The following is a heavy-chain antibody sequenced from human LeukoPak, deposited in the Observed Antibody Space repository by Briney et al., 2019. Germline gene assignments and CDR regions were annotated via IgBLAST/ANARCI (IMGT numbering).Heavy chain of an antibody. D-gene: IGHD2-15*01. CDR1: GYTLTELS. V-gene: IGHV1-24*01. CDR3: ATDRSCWPRRCNRFDP. Sequence: ASVKVSCKVSGYTLTELSMHWVRQAPGKGLEWMGGFDPEDGETIYAQKFQGRVTMTEDTSTDTAYMELSSLRSEDTAVYYCATDRSCWPRRCNRFDPWGQGTLVTVSS. J-gene: IGHJ5*02. CDR2: FDPEDGET.